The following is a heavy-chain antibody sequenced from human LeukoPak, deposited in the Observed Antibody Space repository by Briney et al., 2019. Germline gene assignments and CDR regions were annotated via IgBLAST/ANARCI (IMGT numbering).Heavy chain of an antibody. V-gene: IGHV4-59*01. Sequence: SETLSLTCTVSGDSISSYYWSWIRQPPGKGLEWIGFISYSGYTSYSPSLKSRVAISVDTSKSQFSLRLSSMTAADTAIYYCARGRNDNGGMFFDSWAQGTLVTVSS. CDR3: ARGRNDNGGMFFDS. CDR2: ISYSGYT. J-gene: IGHJ4*02. CDR1: GDSISSYY. D-gene: IGHD4-23*01.